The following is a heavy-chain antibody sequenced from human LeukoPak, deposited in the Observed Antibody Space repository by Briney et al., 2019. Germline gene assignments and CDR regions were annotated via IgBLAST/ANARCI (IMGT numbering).Heavy chain of an antibody. CDR2: IKQDGSEK. J-gene: IGHJ4*02. V-gene: IGHV3-7*01. CDR1: GSTFSSYW. D-gene: IGHD3-3*01. CDR3: ARVFTIFGVVIRLLDY. Sequence: GGSLRLSCAASGSTFSSYWMSWVRQAPGKGREWVANIKQDGSEKYYVDSVKGRFTISRDNAKNSLYLQMNSLRAEDTAVYYCARVFTIFGVVIRLLDYWGQGTLVTVSS.